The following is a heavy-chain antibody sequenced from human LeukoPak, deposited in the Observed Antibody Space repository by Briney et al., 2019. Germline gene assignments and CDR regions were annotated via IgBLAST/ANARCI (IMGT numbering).Heavy chain of an antibody. CDR2: IIPIFGTA. V-gene: IGHV1-69*13. CDR1: GGTFSSYA. Sequence: ASVKVSCKASGGTFSSYAISWVRQAPGQGPEWMGGIIPIFGTANYAQKFQGRVTITADESTSTAYMELSSLRSEDTAVYYCASEAAAGLTRQHWGQGTLVTVSS. D-gene: IGHD6-13*01. CDR3: ASEAAAGLTRQH. J-gene: IGHJ1*01.